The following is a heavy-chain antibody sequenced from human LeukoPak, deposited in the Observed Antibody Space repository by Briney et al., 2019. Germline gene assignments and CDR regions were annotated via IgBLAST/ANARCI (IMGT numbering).Heavy chain of an antibody. Sequence: ASVKVSCKASGYTFTSYYMHWVRQAPGQGLEWMGWINPNSGGTNYVQKFQGRVTMTRDTSISTAYMELSRLRSDDTAVYYCARIAVAGSGSYDDYWGQGTLVTVSS. D-gene: IGHD6-19*01. V-gene: IGHV1-2*02. J-gene: IGHJ4*02. CDR3: ARIAVAGSGSYDDY. CDR2: INPNSGGT. CDR1: GYTFTSYY.